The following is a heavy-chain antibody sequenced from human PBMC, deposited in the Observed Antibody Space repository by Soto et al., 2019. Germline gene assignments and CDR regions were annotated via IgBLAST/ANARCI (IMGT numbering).Heavy chain of an antibody. V-gene: IGHV1-18*04. D-gene: IGHD2-21*01. CDR1: GYTFSGYS. CDR2: ISGYNGNT. CDR3: ARDVFCGGAPACPDMDV. J-gene: IGHJ6*04. Sequence: QVVLEQSGGEVKKPGASVKVSCKASGYTFSGYSITWVRQAPGQGLEWMGRISGYNGNTNYARTLRGRLTLTTDTSTSTAYMELRSLTSDDTAVYYCARDVFCGGAPACPDMDVWGEGTTVTLSS.